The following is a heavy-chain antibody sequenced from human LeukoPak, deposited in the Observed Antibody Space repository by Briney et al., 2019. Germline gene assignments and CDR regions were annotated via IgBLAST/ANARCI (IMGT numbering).Heavy chain of an antibody. D-gene: IGHD3-22*01. J-gene: IGHJ4*02. V-gene: IGHV3-33*06. CDR3: AKTKDDNSGYYDY. CDR1: GFTFSSYG. CDR2: IWYDGSNK. Sequence: GGSLRLSCAASGFTFSSYGMHWVRQAPGKGLEWVAVIWYDGSNKYYADSVKGRFTISRDNSKNTLYLQMNSLRAEDTAVYYCAKTKDDNSGYYDYWGQGTLVTVSS.